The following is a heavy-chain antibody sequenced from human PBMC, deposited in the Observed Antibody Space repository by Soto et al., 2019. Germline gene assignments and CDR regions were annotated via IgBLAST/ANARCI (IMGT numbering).Heavy chain of an antibody. CDR1: GFTFSSYA. CDR2: ISGSGGST. D-gene: IGHD2-2*01. J-gene: IGHJ6*02. Sequence: GGSLRLSCAASGFTFSSYAMSWVRQAPGKGLEWVSAISGSGGSTYYADSVKGRFTISRDNSKNTLYLQMNSLRAEDTAVYYCARETIVVPAAIPYGMDVWGQGTTVTVSS. V-gene: IGHV3-23*01. CDR3: ARETIVVPAAIPYGMDV.